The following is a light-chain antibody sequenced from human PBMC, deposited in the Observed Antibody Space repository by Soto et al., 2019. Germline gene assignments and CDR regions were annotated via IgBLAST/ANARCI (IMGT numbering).Light chain of an antibody. V-gene: IGKV3-15*01. CDR2: GAS. J-gene: IGKJ1*01. CDR1: QSVSSN. Sequence: EIVLTQSPGTLSLSPGERATLSCRASQSVSSNLAWYQQKPGQAPRLLIYGASTRATGIPARFSGSGSGTEFTLTISSLQSEDFAVYYCKQYNNWPPRTFGQGTKVEIX. CDR3: KQYNNWPPRT.